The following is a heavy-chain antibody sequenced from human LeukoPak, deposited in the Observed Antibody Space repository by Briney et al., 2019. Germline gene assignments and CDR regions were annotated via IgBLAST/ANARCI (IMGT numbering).Heavy chain of an antibody. Sequence: GRSLRLSCAASGFTFSNYGMHWVRQAPGKGLEWVAVISYDGSNQYYADSVKGRFTISRDNSKNTLYLQMNSLRAEDTAVYYCAREGLGYYDTSWGQGTLVTVSS. J-gene: IGHJ5*02. D-gene: IGHD3-22*01. CDR1: GFTFSNYG. CDR2: ISYDGSNQ. CDR3: AREGLGYYDTS. V-gene: IGHV3-30*03.